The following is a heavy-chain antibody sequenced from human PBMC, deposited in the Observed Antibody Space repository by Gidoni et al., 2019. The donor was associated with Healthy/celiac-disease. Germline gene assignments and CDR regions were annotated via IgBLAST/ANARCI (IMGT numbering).Heavy chain of an antibody. Sequence: QVQLVESGGGGFQPGRSLSLSCAASGFTFSSYAMHWVRQAPGKGLEWGAVISYDGSNKYYADSVKGRFTISRDNSKNTLYLQMNSLRAEDTAVYYCARIAGGGDPQWLPLYNDAFDIWGQGTMVTVSS. V-gene: IGHV3-30-3*01. J-gene: IGHJ3*02. CDR3: ARIAGGGDPQWLPLYNDAFDI. CDR2: ISYDGSNK. D-gene: IGHD5-12*01. CDR1: GFTFSSYA.